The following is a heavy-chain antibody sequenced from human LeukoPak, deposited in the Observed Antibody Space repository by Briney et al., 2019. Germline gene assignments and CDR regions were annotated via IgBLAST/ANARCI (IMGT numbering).Heavy chain of an antibody. CDR1: GFTFSSYG. Sequence: GGSLRLSCAASGFTFSSYGMHWVRQAPGKGLEWVAVIWYGGSNKYYADSVKGRFTISRDNSKNTLYLQMNSLRAEDTAVYYCAKDWSYCSSTSCPRDYYYYYMDVWGKGTTVTVSS. CDR3: AKDWSYCSSTSCPRDYYYYYMDV. J-gene: IGHJ6*03. V-gene: IGHV3-30*02. D-gene: IGHD2-2*01. CDR2: IWYGGSNK.